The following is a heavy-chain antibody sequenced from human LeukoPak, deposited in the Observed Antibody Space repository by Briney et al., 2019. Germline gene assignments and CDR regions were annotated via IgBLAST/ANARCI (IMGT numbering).Heavy chain of an antibody. CDR3: ARGPVTYYYDSSGYVTSYYYYYGMDV. CDR2: IYYSGST. Sequence: PSETLSLTCTVSGGSISSYYWSWIRQPPGKGLEWIGYIYYSGSTNYNPSLKSRVTISVDTSKNQLSLKLNSVTAADTAVYYCARGPVTYYYDSSGYVTSYYYYYGMDVWGQGTTVTVSS. V-gene: IGHV4-59*12. CDR1: GGSISSYY. J-gene: IGHJ6*02. D-gene: IGHD3-22*01.